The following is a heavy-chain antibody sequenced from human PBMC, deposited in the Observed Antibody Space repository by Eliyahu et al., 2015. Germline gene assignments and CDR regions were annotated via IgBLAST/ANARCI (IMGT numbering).Heavy chain of an antibody. V-gene: IGHV2-5*02. Sequence: QITLKESGPTLVKPTQTVTLTCTFSGFSLTTYGVAVGWIRQPPGKALEWLALIYWDDDKRYSPSLKSSVTITKDTSRNQVVLIMTNVDPVDTATYYCAHRPTGTQWFDPWGQGTLVTVSS. CDR3: AHRPTGTQWFDP. CDR2: IYWDDDK. CDR1: GFSLTTYGVA. J-gene: IGHJ5*02. D-gene: IGHD1/OR15-1a*01.